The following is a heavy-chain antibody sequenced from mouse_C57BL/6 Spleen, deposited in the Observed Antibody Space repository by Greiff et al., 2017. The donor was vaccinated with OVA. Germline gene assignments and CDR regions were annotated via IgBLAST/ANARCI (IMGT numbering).Heavy chain of an antibody. CDR3: ARSYYGSSYGFAY. CDR1: GYTFTSYW. Sequence: QVQLQQPGAELVRPGSSVKLSCKASGYTFTSYWMHWVKQRPTQGLEWIGNIDPSDSETHYNQKFKDKATLTVDKSSSTAYMQLSSLTSEDSAVYYCARSYYGSSYGFAYWGQGTLVTVSA. CDR2: IDPSDSET. J-gene: IGHJ3*01. V-gene: IGHV1-52*01. D-gene: IGHD1-1*01.